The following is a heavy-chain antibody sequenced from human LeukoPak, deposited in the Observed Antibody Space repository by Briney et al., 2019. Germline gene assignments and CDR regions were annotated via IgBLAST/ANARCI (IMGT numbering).Heavy chain of an antibody. D-gene: IGHD2-2*02. CDR2: IYGSGST. CDR3: ERGMPATAIRPYFDS. V-gene: IGHV3-66*01. J-gene: IGHJ4*02. Sequence: GGSLRLSCTASGFTVSNNYMTWVRQAPGKGLEGVSVIYGSGSTFYADSVKGRFTISRDSSKNTLYLQMDSLRAEDTAVYYCERGMPATAIRPYFDSWGQGTLVTVSS. CDR1: GFTVSNNY.